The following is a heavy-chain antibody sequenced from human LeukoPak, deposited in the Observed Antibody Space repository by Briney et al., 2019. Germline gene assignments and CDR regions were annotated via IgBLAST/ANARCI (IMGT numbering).Heavy chain of an antibody. D-gene: IGHD1-14*01. CDR1: GLTFSTSG. CDR3: ATETNGRHYDY. Sequence: KSGGSLRLSXTASGLTFSTSGFNWVRQTPGKGLEWVASIGPTGSDRYHADSIKGRFTISRDNANNFLYLQMNSLRAEDTAVYYCATETNGRHYDYWGQGTLLTVSS. CDR2: IGPTGSDR. V-gene: IGHV3-21*06. J-gene: IGHJ4*02.